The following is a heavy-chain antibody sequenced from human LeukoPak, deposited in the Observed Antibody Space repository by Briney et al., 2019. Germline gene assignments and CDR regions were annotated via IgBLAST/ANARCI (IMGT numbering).Heavy chain of an antibody. CDR2: ISYDGSNK. Sequence: GGSLRLSCAASGFTFSSYAIHWVRQAPGKGLEWVAVISYDGSNKYYADSVKGRFTISRDNSKNTLYLQMNSLRAEDTAVYYCALGEIYFDYWGQGTLVTVSS. CDR1: GFTFSSYA. D-gene: IGHD3-10*01. CDR3: ALGEIYFDY. J-gene: IGHJ4*02. V-gene: IGHV3-30-3*01.